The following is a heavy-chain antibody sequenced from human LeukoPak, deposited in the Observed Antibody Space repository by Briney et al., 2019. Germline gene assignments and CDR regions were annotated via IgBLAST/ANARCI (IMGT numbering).Heavy chain of an antibody. CDR1: GFTFSSYG. CDR2: IRYDGSNK. D-gene: IGHD6-6*01. CDR3: AKDHIAARFGDYYYMDV. J-gene: IGHJ6*03. Sequence: PGGSLRLSCAASGFTFSSYGMHWVRQAPGKGLEWVAFIRYDGSNKYYADSVKGRFTISRDNSKNTLYLQMNSLRAEDTAVYYCAKDHIAARFGDYYYMDVWGKGTTVTVSS. V-gene: IGHV3-30*02.